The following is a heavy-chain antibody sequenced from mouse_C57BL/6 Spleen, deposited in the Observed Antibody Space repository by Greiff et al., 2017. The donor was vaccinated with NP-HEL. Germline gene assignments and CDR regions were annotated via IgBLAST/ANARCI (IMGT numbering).Heavy chain of an antibody. V-gene: IGHV1-80*01. CDR1: GYAFSSYW. CDR3: ARGDNYYGSTAWFAY. Sequence: VKLVESGAELVKPGASVKISCKASGYAFSSYWMNWVKQRPGKGLEWIGQIYPGDGDTNYNGKFKGKATLTADKSPSTAYMQLSSLTSEDSAVYFCARGDNYYGSTAWFAYWGQGTLVTVSA. CDR2: IYPGDGDT. D-gene: IGHD1-1*01. J-gene: IGHJ3*01.